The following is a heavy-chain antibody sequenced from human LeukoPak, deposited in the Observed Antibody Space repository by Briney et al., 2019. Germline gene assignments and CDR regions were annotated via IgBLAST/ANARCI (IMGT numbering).Heavy chain of an antibody. D-gene: IGHD1-7*01. CDR1: GGTFSSYA. CDR2: IIPIFGTA. CDR3: ARERIITGTTGSPHPLDY. V-gene: IGHV1-69*13. Sequence: ASVKVSCKASGGTFSSYAISWVRQAPGQGLEWMGGIIPIFGTANYAQKFQGRVTITADESTSTAYMELSSLRSEDTAVYYCARERIITGTTGSPHPLDYWGQGTLVTVSS. J-gene: IGHJ4*02.